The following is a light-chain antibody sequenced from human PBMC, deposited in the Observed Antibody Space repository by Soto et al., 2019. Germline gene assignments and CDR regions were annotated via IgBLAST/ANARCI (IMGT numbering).Light chain of an antibody. V-gene: IGLV1-40*01. CDR1: SSNIGAGYD. Sequence: QSVLTQPPSVSGAPGQRVTISCTGSSSNIGAGYDVHWYQQLPGTAPKLLIYGNSNRPSGAPDRFSGSKSGTSASLAITGLQDEDEADYYCQSYDSSLSGSVFGGGTKLTVL. CDR2: GNS. CDR3: QSYDSSLSGSV. J-gene: IGLJ3*02.